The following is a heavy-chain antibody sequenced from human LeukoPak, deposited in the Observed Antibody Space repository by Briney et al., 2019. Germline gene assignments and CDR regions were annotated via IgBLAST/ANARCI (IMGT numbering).Heavy chain of an antibody. CDR1: GLTFSSYA. D-gene: IGHD3-22*01. CDR2: ISYDGSNK. CDR3: AKGTSSGYWAAFDY. Sequence: GRSLRLSCAASGLTFSSYAMHWVRQAPGKGLEWVAVISYDGSNKYYADSVKGRFTISRDNSKNTLYLQMNSLRAEDTAVYYCAKGTSSGYWAAFDYWGQGTLVTVSS. V-gene: IGHV3-30-3*01. J-gene: IGHJ4*02.